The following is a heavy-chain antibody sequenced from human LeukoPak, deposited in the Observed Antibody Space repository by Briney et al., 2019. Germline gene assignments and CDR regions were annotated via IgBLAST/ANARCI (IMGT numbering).Heavy chain of an antibody. Sequence: GASVKVSCKASGYTFTSYDFNWVRQATGQRPEWMGWMSPNSGDTGYAQKFQDRVTMTRNTSISTAYMELRSLRSDDTAVYYCARDLSSGFDYWGQGTLVTVSS. CDR1: GYTFTSYD. D-gene: IGHD6-19*01. CDR2: MSPNSGDT. J-gene: IGHJ4*02. V-gene: IGHV1-8*01. CDR3: ARDLSSGFDY.